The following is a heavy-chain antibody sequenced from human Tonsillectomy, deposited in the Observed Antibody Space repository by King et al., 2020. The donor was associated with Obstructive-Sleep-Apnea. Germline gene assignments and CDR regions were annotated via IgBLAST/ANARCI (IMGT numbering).Heavy chain of an antibody. CDR1: GFTVSSNY. J-gene: IGHJ4*02. CDR3: ARDVQIAARGN. CDR2: IYSGGRT. Sequence: VQLVESGGGLVQPGGSLRLSCAASGFTVSSNYVSLVRQAPGKGLEWVLVIYSGGRTYYADSVKGKFTISRDNSKNTLYLQMDSLRAEDTAVYYCARDVQIAARGNWGQGTLVTVSS. D-gene: IGHD6-6*01. V-gene: IGHV3-66*01.